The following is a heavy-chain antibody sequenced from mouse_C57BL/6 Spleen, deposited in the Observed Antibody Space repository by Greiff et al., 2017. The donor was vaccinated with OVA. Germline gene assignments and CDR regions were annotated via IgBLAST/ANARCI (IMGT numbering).Heavy chain of an antibody. V-gene: IGHV1-64*01. CDR2: IHPNSGST. CDR1: GYTFTSYW. J-gene: IGHJ2*01. Sequence: VQLQQPGAELVKPGASVKLSCKASGYTFTSYWMHWVKQRPGQGLEWIGMIHPNSGSTNYNEKFKSKATLTVDKSSSTAYMQLSSLTSEDSAVYYCARDLAYYSNSYYFDYWGQGTTLTVSA. CDR3: ARDLAYYSNSYYFDY. D-gene: IGHD2-5*01.